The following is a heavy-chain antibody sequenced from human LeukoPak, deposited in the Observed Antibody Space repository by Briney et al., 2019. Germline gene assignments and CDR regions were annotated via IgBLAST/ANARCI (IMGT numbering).Heavy chain of an antibody. Sequence: GGSLRLSCAASEFTLSTYWMSWVRQAPGKGLEWVAYIKQDGSEKNYVDFVKGRFTISRDNAKNSLYLQMNSLRAEDTAVYYCARNRASLDYWGQGALVTVSS. V-gene: IGHV3-7*04. J-gene: IGHJ4*02. CDR2: IKQDGSEK. CDR1: EFTLSTYW. D-gene: IGHD2/OR15-2a*01. CDR3: ARNRASLDY.